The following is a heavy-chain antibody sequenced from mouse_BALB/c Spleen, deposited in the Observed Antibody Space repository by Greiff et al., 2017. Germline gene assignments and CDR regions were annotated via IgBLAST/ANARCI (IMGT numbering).Heavy chain of an antibody. CDR3: NAWGGNYFPFDY. Sequence: EVQLQQSGAELVRSGASVKLSCTASGFNIKDYYMHWVKQRPEQGLEWIGWIDPENGDTEYAPKFQGKATMTADTSSNIAYLQLSSLTSEDTAVYYCNAWGGNYFPFDYWGQGTTLTVSS. D-gene: IGHD2-1*01. V-gene: IGHV14-4*02. J-gene: IGHJ2*01. CDR1: GFNIKDYY. CDR2: IDPENGDT.